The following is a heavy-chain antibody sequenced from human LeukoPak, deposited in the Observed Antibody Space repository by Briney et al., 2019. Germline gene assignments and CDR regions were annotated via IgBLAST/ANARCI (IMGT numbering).Heavy chain of an antibody. CDR3: ARHFRPPLERLHDAFDI. CDR2: IYHSGST. CDR1: GGSISSSHW. D-gene: IGHD1-1*01. V-gene: IGHV4-4*02. J-gene: IGHJ3*02. Sequence: PSETLSLTCAVSGGSISSSHWWSWVRQPPGKGLEWIGEIYHSGSTNYNPSLKSRVTISVDKSKNQFSLKLSSVTAADTAMYYCARHFRPPLERLHDAFDIWGHGTMVTVSS.